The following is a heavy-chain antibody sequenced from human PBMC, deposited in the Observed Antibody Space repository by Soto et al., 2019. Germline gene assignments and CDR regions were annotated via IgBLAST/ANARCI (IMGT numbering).Heavy chain of an antibody. Sequence: EVQLEESGGDLVQPRGSLRLSCAASGFTLSAYWMTWVRQAPWKGLECVANINRDGSNKSYLDSVRGRFTISRDNVGNSLYLQMDSLRADDTALYYCARDVSPGSSSLYLDAFDIWGQGTMVTVSS. J-gene: IGHJ3*02. V-gene: IGHV3-7*05. CDR1: GFTLSAYW. D-gene: IGHD6-13*01. CDR2: INRDGSNK. CDR3: ARDVSPGSSSLYLDAFDI.